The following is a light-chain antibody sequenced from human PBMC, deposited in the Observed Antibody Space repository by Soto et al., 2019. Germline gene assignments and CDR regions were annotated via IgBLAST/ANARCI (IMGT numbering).Light chain of an antibody. CDR2: AVS. J-gene: IGKJ3*01. CDR1: ESIGSH. Sequence: DIPMTQSPSSLSASVGARVTITCRASESIGSHLNWYQQKPGQAPKVLIYAVSSLQSGVPSRFSGSGSETDFTLTISSLQPEDFATYYCQQSYSAPQFTFGPGTKVEIK. V-gene: IGKV1-39*01. CDR3: QQSYSAPQFT.